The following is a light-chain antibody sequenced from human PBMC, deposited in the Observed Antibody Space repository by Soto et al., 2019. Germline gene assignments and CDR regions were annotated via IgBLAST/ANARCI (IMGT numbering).Light chain of an antibody. Sequence: QSALTQPASVSGSPGQSITISCTGTSSDVGGYNYVSWYQHHPGKAPKLMISEVTNRPSGVPDRFSGSKSGNTASLTVSGLQAEAEADYYCTSYSGSNTPYVFGTGTKVTVL. CDR1: SSDVGGYNY. V-gene: IGLV2-8*01. CDR2: EVT. J-gene: IGLJ1*01. CDR3: TSYSGSNTPYV.